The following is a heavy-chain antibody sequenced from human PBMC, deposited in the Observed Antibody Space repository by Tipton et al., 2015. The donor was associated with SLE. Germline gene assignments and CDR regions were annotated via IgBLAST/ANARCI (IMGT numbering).Heavy chain of an antibody. CDR2: IYHSGST. Sequence: TLSLTCAVSGGSISSGGYSWSWIRQPPGKGLEWIGYIYHSGSTYYNPSLKSRVTISVDTSKNQFSLKLSSVTAADTAVYYCAATDYGDYYYFDYWGQGTLVTVSS. V-gene: IGHV4-30-2*02. CDR3: AATDYGDYYYFDY. CDR1: GGSISSGGYS. D-gene: IGHD4-17*01. J-gene: IGHJ4*02.